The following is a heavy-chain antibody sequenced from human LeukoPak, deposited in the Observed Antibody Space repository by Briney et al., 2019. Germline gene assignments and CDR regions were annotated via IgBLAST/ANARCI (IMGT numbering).Heavy chain of an antibody. V-gene: IGHV4-4*07. J-gene: IGHJ6*03. D-gene: IGHD3-16*02. CDR3: AGGGIYGDYYYYYYMDV. Sequence: SETLSLTCTVSGGSISSYYWSWIRQPDGKGLEWIGRIYTSGSTNYNPSLKSRVTMSVDTSKNQFSLKLSSVTAADTAVYYCAGGGIYGDYYYYYYMDVWGKGTTVTVSS. CDR2: IYTSGST. CDR1: GGSISSYY.